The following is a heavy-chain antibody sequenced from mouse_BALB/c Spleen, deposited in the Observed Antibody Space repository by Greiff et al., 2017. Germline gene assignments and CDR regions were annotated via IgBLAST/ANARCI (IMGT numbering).Heavy chain of an antibody. D-gene: IGHD2-3*01. J-gene: IGHJ2*01. V-gene: IGHV2-2*02. CDR3: ASDGYWGY. Sequence: VKLMESGPGLVQPSQRLSITCTVSGFSLTSYGVHWVRQSPGQGLEWLGVIWSGGSTDYNAAFISRLSISKDNSKSQVFFKMNSLQANDTAIYYCASDGYWGYWGQGTTLTVSS. CDR2: IWSGGST. CDR1: GFSLTSYG.